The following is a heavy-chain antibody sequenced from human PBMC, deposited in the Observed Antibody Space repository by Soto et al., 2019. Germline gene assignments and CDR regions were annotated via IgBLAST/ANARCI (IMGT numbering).Heavy chain of an antibody. Sequence: SVKVSFKASGGTFSSYAISWVRQAPGQGLEWMGGIIPIFGTANYAQKFQGRVTITADESTSTAYMELSSLRSEDTAVYYCARDPGYSYGYEYWGQGTLVTVSS. CDR1: GGTFSSYA. CDR2: IIPIFGTA. J-gene: IGHJ4*02. V-gene: IGHV1-69*13. CDR3: ARDPGYSYGYEY. D-gene: IGHD5-18*01.